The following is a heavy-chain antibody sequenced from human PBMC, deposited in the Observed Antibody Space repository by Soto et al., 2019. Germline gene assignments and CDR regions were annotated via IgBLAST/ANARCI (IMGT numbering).Heavy chain of an antibody. CDR3: ARVRLLGQLLTAENCSVP. V-gene: IGHV1-69*04. D-gene: IGHD2-2*01. J-gene: IGHJ5*02. CDR1: GGTFSSYA. Sequence: ASVKVSCKASGGTFSSYAISWVRQAPGQGLEWMGRIIPILGIANYAQKFQGRVTITADKSTSTAYMELSSLRSEDTAVYYCARVRLLGQLLTAENCSVPWCPAPLVTVSS. CDR2: IIPILGIA.